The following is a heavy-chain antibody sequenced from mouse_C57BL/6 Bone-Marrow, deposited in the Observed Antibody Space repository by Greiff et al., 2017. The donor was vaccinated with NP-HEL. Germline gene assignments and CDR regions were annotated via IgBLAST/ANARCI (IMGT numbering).Heavy chain of an antibody. V-gene: IGHV1-64*01. D-gene: IGHD1-1*01. CDR2: IHPNSGST. CDR3: ARLFPITTVVAKAAY. Sequence: LQQPGAELVKPGASVKLSCKASGYTFTSYWMHWVKQRPGQGLEWIGMIHPNSGSTNYNEKFKSKATLTVDKSSSTAYMQLSSLTSEDSAVYYCARLFPITTVVAKAAYWGQGTLVTVSA. CDR1: GYTFTSYW. J-gene: IGHJ3*01.